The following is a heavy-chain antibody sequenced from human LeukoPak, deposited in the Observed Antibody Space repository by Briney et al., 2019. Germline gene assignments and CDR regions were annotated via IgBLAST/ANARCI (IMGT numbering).Heavy chain of an antibody. J-gene: IGHJ4*02. CDR3: AKDGAWLRFDD. D-gene: IGHD5-12*01. CDR2: IRYDGSNK. V-gene: IGHV3-30*02. CDR1: GFTFSSYG. Sequence: PGGSLRLSCAASGFTFSSYGMHWVRQAPGKGLEWVAFIRYDGSNKYYADSVKGRFTISRDNSKNTVYLQMNNVRAEDTTVYYCAKDGAWLRFDDWGQGTLVTVSS.